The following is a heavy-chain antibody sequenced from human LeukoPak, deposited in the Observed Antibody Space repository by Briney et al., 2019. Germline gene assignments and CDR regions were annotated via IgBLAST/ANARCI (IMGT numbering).Heavy chain of an antibody. CDR2: INHSGSN. CDR1: GGSFSGYY. V-gene: IGHV4-34*01. J-gene: IGHJ4*02. D-gene: IGHD2-2*01. CDR3: ARSIVVVPAAFDY. Sequence: WEPLSLTCAVYGGSFSGYYWSWIRQPPGKGLEWIGEINHSGSNNYNPSLKSRVTISVDTSKNQFSRKLSSVTAADTAVYYCARSIVVVPAAFDYWGQGTLVTVSS.